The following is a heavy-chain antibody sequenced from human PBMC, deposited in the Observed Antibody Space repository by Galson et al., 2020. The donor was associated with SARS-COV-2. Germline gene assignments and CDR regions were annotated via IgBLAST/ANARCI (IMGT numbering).Heavy chain of an antibody. CDR3: ARGNYYYDSSGYLDY. CDR1: GFTFSSYS. J-gene: IGHJ4*02. D-gene: IGHD3-22*01. V-gene: IGHV3-21*01. CDR2: ISSSSSYI. Sequence: GESLKISCAASGFTFSSYSMNWVRQAPGKGLEWVSSISSSSSYIYYADSVKGRFTISRDNAKNSLYLQMNSLRAEDTAVYYYARGNYYYDSSGYLDYWGQGTLVTVSS.